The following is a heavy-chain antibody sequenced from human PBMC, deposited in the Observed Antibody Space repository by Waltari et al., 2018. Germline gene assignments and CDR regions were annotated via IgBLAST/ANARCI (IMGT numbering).Heavy chain of an antibody. CDR2: IKQDGSEK. CDR3: ARDRRIAVAGD. Sequence: EVQLVESGGGLVQPGGSLSLSCAASGSTFSSYWMSWVRQAPGKGLEWVANIKQDGSEKYYVDSVKGRFTISRDNAKNSLYLQMNSLRAEDTAVYYCARDRRIAVAGDWGQGTLVTVSS. D-gene: IGHD6-19*01. J-gene: IGHJ4*02. V-gene: IGHV3-7*01. CDR1: GSTFSSYW.